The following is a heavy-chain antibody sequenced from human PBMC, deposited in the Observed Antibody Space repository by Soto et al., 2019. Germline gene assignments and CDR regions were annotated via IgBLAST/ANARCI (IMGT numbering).Heavy chain of an antibody. D-gene: IGHD3-10*01. Sequence: SVKVSCKASGGTFSTYTISWVRQAPGQGLEWMGRIIPMLNTVNYAQKLQGRVTMTTDTSTSTAYMELRSLRSDDTAVYYCARGVGSGSYYNQYNWFDPWGQGTLVTVSS. CDR3: ARGVGSGSYYNQYNWFDP. CDR2: IIPMLNTV. J-gene: IGHJ5*02. V-gene: IGHV1-69*08. CDR1: GGTFSTYT.